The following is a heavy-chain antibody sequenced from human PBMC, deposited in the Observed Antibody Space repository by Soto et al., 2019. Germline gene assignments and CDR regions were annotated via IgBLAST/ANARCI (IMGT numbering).Heavy chain of an antibody. CDR1: GGSISSYY. V-gene: IGHV4-59*01. CDR3: ARAWQYSSGFFDY. CDR2: IYYSGST. Sequence: SETLSLTCNVSGGSISSYYWSWIRQPPGKGLEWIGYIYYSGSTNYNPSRKSRVTISVDMSKNQFTLKLSSVTAADTAVYYCARAWQYSSGFFDYWGQGALVTVSS. D-gene: IGHD6-19*01. J-gene: IGHJ4*02.